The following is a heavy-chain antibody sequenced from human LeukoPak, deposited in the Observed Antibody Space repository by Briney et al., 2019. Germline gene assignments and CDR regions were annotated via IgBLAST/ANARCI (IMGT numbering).Heavy chain of an antibody. V-gene: IGHV4-39*01. D-gene: IGHD3-3*01. CDR3: ARQIRFLEWLG. Sequence: SETLSLTCTVSGGSISSSSYYWGWIRQPPGKGLERIGSIYYSGSTYYNPSLKSRVTISVDTSKNQFSLKLSSVTAADTAVYYCARQIRFLEWLGWGQGTLVTVSS. CDR2: IYYSGST. CDR1: GGSISSSSYY. J-gene: IGHJ4*02.